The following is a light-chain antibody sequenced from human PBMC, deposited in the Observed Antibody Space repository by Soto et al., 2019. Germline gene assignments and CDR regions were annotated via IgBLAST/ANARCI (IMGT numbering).Light chain of an antibody. CDR3: QHYGSSPT. J-gene: IGKJ1*01. CDR2: DAS. V-gene: IGKV3D-20*01. CDR1: QSVGSSY. Sequence: ELVLTQSPATLSLSPGERATLSCRASQSVGSSYLAWYQQKPGLAPRLLIYDASIRASGIPDRFSGSGSGTDFTLTISRLEPEDFAVYYCQHYGSSPTFGQGTKVDIK.